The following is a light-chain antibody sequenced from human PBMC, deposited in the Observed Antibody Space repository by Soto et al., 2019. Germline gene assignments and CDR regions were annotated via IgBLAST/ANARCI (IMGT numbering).Light chain of an antibody. Sequence: EIVMTQSPDTPSVSPGERATLSRRASQSVSIDLAWYQQTPGQAPRLLIYGASARATGVPPTFSGSVSGTEFTLTISSLQSEDFTVYYCQQYNKWPLTFGQGTKVDIK. CDR3: QQYNKWPLT. CDR2: GAS. CDR1: QSVSID. J-gene: IGKJ1*01. V-gene: IGKV3-15*01.